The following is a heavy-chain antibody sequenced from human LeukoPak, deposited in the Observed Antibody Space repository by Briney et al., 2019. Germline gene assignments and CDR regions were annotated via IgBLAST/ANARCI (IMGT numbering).Heavy chain of an antibody. CDR2: INPNSGGT. J-gene: IGHJ3*02. CDR1: GYTFTGYY. V-gene: IGHV1-2*02. Sequence: ASVKVSCKASGYTFTGYYMHWVRQAPGQGLEWMGWINPNSGGTNYAQKFQGRVTMTRDTSINTAYMELSRLRSDDTAVYYCARDFYDSSGRGAFDIWGQGTTVIVSS. CDR3: ARDFYDSSGRGAFDI. D-gene: IGHD3-22*01.